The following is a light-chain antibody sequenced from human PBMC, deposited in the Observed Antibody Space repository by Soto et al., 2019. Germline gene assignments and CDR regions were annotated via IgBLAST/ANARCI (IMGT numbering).Light chain of an antibody. Sequence: DIQMTQSPSSLSASVGDRVTITCRASQSISSYLNWYQQKPGKAPKLLIYAASSLQSGVPSRISGSGSGTDFTLTISILQPEDFATYYCQQSYSTSPPFGQGTKVEIK. CDR1: QSISSY. V-gene: IGKV1-39*01. CDR3: QQSYSTSPP. J-gene: IGKJ1*01. CDR2: AAS.